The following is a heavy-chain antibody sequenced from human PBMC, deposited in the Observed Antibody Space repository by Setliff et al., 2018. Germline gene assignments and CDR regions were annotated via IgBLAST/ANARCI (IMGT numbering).Heavy chain of an antibody. CDR1: GLSLSSTTYY. CDR2: VSYFGSG. J-gene: IGHJ6*02. V-gene: IGHV4-39*07. CDR3: ARGSTMIQGVRLYYHGLDV. Sequence: PSETLSLTCTVSGLSLSSTTYYWAWVRQPPGKGLEWIGSVSYFGSGYYNPSLRGRVATSLDTSRNQFSLKLASVTAADTAVYYCARGSTMIQGVRLYYHGLDVWGQGTTVTVSS. D-gene: IGHD3-10*01.